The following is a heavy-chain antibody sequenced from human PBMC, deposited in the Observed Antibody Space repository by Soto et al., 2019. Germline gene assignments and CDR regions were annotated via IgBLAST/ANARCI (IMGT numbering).Heavy chain of an antibody. CDR3: ARDRGAAAGTRYYYGMDV. V-gene: IGHV3-33*01. CDR2: IWYDGTNK. J-gene: IGHJ6*02. D-gene: IGHD6-13*01. CDR1: GFTFSSYG. Sequence: QVQLVESGGGVVQPGRSLRLSCAASGFTFSSYGTHWVRQAPGKGLECVAVIWYDGTNKYYADSVKGRFTISRDNSKNTLYLQMNSLRAEDSAVYYCARDRGAAAGTRYYYGMDVWGQGTTVTVSS.